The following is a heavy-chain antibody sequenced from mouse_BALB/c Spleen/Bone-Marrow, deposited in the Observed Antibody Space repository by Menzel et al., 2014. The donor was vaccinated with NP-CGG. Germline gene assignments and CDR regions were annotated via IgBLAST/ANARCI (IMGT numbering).Heavy chain of an antibody. CDR1: GYTFSSDY. J-gene: IGHJ4*01. V-gene: IGHV1S81*02. CDR2: INPSNGGT. CDR3: TRSRRAMDY. D-gene: IGHD2-12*01. Sequence: QVQLQQSGAELVKPGASVKLSCKASGYTFSSDYMYWVKQRPGQGLEWIGEINPSNGGTNFNEKSKSKATLTVDKSSSTAYMQLSSLTSEDSAVHYCTRSRRAMDYWGQGTSVTVSS.